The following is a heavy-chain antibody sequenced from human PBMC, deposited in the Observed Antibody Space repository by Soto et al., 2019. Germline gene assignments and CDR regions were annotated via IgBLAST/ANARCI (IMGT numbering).Heavy chain of an antibody. D-gene: IGHD2-21*01. Sequence: LSLSCAASGFTFSSYGMHWVRQAPGKGLEWVAVISYDGSNKYYADSVKGRFTIPRDNSKNTLYLQMNSLRAEDTAVYYCAKEGGDQIPPSAFDIWGQGTMVTVSS. V-gene: IGHV3-30*18. CDR3: AKEGGDQIPPSAFDI. J-gene: IGHJ3*02. CDR2: ISYDGSNK. CDR1: GFTFSSYG.